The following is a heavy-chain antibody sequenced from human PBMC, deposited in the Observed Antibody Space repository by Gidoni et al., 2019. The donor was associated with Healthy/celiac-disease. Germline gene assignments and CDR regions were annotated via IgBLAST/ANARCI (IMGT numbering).Heavy chain of an antibody. Sequence: VQLVQSGAEVKKPGSSVKVSCKASGGTFSSYAISWVRQAPGQGLEWMGGIIPIFGTANDAQKLQGRVTITADESTSTAYMELSSLRSEDTAVYYCASYYYDSSGVDYWGQGTLVTVSS. CDR3: ASYYYDSSGVDY. CDR2: IIPIFGTA. D-gene: IGHD3-22*01. CDR1: GGTFSSYA. J-gene: IGHJ4*02. V-gene: IGHV1-69*01.